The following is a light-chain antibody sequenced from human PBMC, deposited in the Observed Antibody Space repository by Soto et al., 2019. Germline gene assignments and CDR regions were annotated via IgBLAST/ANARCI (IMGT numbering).Light chain of an antibody. CDR1: SSDVGGYNY. CDR3: CSYAFGYTLGV. Sequence: QSALAQPRSVSGSPGQSVTISCTGTSSDVGGYNYVSWYQQHPGKAPKLMIYDVTKRPSGVPDRFFGSKSGNTASLTISGLQAEDEADYYCCSYAFGYTLGVFGGGTKLTVL. CDR2: DVT. J-gene: IGLJ2*01. V-gene: IGLV2-11*01.